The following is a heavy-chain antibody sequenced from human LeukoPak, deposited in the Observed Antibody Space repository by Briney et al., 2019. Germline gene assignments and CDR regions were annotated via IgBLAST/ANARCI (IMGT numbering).Heavy chain of an antibody. CDR2: IYHSGST. D-gene: IGHD5-18*01. J-gene: IGHJ4*02. CDR3: ARSRGYSYGPLDY. Sequence: SQTLSLTCAVSGGSISSGGYSWSWIRQPPGKGLEWIGCIYHSGSTYYNPSLKSRVTISVDRSKNQFSLKLSSVTAADTAVYYCARSRGYSYGPLDYWGQGTLVTVSS. V-gene: IGHV4-30-2*01. CDR1: GGSISSGGYS.